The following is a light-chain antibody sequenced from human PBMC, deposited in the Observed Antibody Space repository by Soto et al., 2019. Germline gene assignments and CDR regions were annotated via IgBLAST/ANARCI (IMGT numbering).Light chain of an antibody. V-gene: IGKV1-33*01. J-gene: IGKJ2*03. Sequence: DIPVTQSPSSLSASVGDRVTITCQASQDITNYLNWYQQKPGKAPKLLIYDASNLETGVPPRFSGSGSGTDFTFTINSLQPEDIATYYCQHYHNLPYSFGQGTKVEIK. CDR3: QHYHNLPYS. CDR1: QDITNY. CDR2: DAS.